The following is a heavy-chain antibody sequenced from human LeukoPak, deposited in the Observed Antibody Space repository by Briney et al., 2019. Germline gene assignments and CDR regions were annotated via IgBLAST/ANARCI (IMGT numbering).Heavy chain of an antibody. CDR2: IDPNIGTT. CDR3: SRLLEQYYFDASGYYDDDY. V-gene: IGHV1-2*02. J-gene: IGHJ4*02. CDR1: RYTFTGLY. Sequence: ASVKVSCKASRYTFTGLYMHWVRLAPGQGLEWMGWIDPNIGTTKHSQKFQGRVTMTRDTSISEVYMELSRLRSDDTAVYYCSRLLEQYYFDASGYYDDDYWGQGTPIIVSS. D-gene: IGHD3-22*01.